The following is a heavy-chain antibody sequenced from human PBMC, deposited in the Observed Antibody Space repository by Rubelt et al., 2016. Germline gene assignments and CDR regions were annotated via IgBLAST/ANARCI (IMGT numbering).Heavy chain of an antibody. D-gene: IGHD1-26*01. CDR2: VKHGEGT. Sequence: QVQLQQWGAGLLKPSETLSLTCAVYGGSLSDYYWNWIRQSPGKGLEWIGDVKHGEGTNYNPSLKSRVTISVDMSKNQFSGNLNPGTAADTAVFYCARHPRDGNYYGFLTSWGQGTLVTVAS. V-gene: IGHV4-34*01. J-gene: IGHJ4*02. CDR1: GGSLSDYY. CDR3: ARHPRDGNYYGFLTS.